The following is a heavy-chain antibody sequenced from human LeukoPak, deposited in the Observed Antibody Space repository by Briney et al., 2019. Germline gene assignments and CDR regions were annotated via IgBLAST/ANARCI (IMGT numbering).Heavy chain of an antibody. CDR2: ISSSTSNI. J-gene: IGHJ4*02. D-gene: IGHD2-2*01. Sequence: GGSLRLSCAASGFTFSDYYMTWIRQAPGKGLEWVSYISSSTSNIYYADSVRGRFTISRDNAKNSLYLQMNSLRAEDTAVYYCARDIVPPGICFDFWGQGTLVTVSS. CDR1: GFTFSDYY. V-gene: IGHV3-11*04. CDR3: ARDIVPPGICFDF.